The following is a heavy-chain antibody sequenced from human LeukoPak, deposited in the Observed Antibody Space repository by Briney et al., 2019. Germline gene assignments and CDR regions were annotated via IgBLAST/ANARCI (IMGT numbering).Heavy chain of an antibody. Sequence: PGGSLRLSCAASGFTFSNYWMSWVRQGPGKGLEWVANIKQDGSEKYYVDSVKGRFTISRDNAKNSLHLQMNSLRAEDTAVYYCARVVGYCSGGSCYPRDYWGQGTLVTVSS. CDR3: ARVVGYCSGGSCYPRDY. CDR2: IKQDGSEK. D-gene: IGHD2-15*01. CDR1: GFTFSNYW. J-gene: IGHJ4*02. V-gene: IGHV3-7*05.